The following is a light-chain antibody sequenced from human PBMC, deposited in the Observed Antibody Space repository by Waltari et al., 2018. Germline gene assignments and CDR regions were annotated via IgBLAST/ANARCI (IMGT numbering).Light chain of an antibody. CDR2: GAS. CDR3: QQYGSSPQT. Sequence: EIVLTQSPGTLSLSPGERATLSCRASQSVSSSYFAWYQQKPGQAPRLLISGASSRATGIPDRFRCSWSGTDFTRTISRLEPEEFAVYYCQQYGSSPQTFGQGTKVEIK. CDR1: QSVSSSY. J-gene: IGKJ1*01. V-gene: IGKV3-20*01.